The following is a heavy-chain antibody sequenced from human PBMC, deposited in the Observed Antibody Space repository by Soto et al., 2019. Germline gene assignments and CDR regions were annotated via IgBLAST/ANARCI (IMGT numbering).Heavy chain of an antibody. D-gene: IGHD2-15*01. V-gene: IGHV3-30*18. J-gene: IGHJ6*02. CDR3: AKDLSGARWYYDALDV. CDR1: GFTFSTHG. CDR2: TSYDETNK. Sequence: GGSLRLSCEVSGFTFSTHGMHWVPQAPGKGLEWVAGTSYDETNKYYARSVQGRFTISRENSMKTLYLQMNSLRTEDTAVYYCAKDLSGARWYYDALDVWGQGTTVTVSS.